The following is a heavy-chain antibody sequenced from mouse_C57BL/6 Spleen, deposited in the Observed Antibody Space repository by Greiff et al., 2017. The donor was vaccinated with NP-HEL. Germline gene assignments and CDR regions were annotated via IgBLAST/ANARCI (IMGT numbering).Heavy chain of an antibody. D-gene: IGHD1-1*01. CDR3: ARGRYYGSSGYAMDY. V-gene: IGHV1-82*01. Sequence: QVQLKESGPELVKPGASVKISCKASGYAFSSSWMNWVKQRPGKGLEWIGRIYPGDGDTNYNGKFKGKATLTADKSSSTAYMQLSSLTSEDSAVYFCARGRYYGSSGYAMDYWGQGTSVTVSS. CDR2: IYPGDGDT. J-gene: IGHJ4*01. CDR1: GYAFSSSW.